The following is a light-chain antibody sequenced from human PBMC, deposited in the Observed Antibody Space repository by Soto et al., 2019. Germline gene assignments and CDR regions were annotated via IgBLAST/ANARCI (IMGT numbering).Light chain of an antibody. J-gene: IGLJ1*01. Sequence: QSALTQPASVSGSPGQSITISCTGTSSDVGSYNLVSWYQQHPGKAPKLMIYEVSKRPSGVSTRFSASKSAYTASLTISGLQAEDEADYYCSSFTTNYFYVFGPGTKLTVL. CDR3: SSFTTNYFYV. V-gene: IGLV2-14*02. CDR1: SSDVGSYNL. CDR2: EVS.